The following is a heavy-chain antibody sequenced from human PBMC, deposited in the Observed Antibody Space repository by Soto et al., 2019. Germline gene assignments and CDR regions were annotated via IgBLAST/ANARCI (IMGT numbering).Heavy chain of an antibody. CDR3: ARSRYYYDSSDF. V-gene: IGHV1-18*01. Sequence: QVQLVQSGDEVKRPGGSMKVSSKASGYTFASYGISWVRQAPGQGLEWLGWSSASNGNTNYAQKFQGRVTMTTDTSTNTANMELRSLRSDDTAVYYCARSRYYYDSSDFWGQGTLVTVSS. J-gene: IGHJ4*02. CDR1: GYTFASYG. CDR2: SSASNGNT. D-gene: IGHD3-22*01.